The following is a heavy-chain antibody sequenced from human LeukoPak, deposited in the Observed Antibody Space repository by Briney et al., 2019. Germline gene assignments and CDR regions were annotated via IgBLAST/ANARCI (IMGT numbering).Heavy chain of an antibody. D-gene: IGHD3-22*01. J-gene: IGHJ4*02. V-gene: IGHV4-34*01. Sequence: SETLSLTCAVYGGSFSGYYWSWIRQPPGKGLEWIGEINHSGSTNYNPSLKSRVTISVDTSKNQFSLKLSSVTAADTAVYYCARGVGSSGYYEEFDYWGKGTLVTVSS. CDR3: ARGVGSSGYYEEFDY. CDR2: INHSGST. CDR1: GGSFSGYY.